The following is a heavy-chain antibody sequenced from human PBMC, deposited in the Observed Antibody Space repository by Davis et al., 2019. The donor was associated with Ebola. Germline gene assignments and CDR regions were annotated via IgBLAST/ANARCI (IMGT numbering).Heavy chain of an antibody. D-gene: IGHD4-23*01. Sequence: GGSLRLSCAASGFTFSVYYMRWIRQAPGKGPEWVSSISSSASYKNYADSVKGRFTISRDDAKKSLYLQMDSLRAEDTAVYYCAQQLGDYGGNALRYWGQGTLVTVSS. CDR3: AQQLGDYGGNALRY. CDR1: GFTFSVYY. J-gene: IGHJ4*02. CDR2: ISSSASYK. V-gene: IGHV3-11*06.